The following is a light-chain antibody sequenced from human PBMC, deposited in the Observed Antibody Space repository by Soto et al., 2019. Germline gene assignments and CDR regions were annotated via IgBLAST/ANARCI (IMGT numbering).Light chain of an antibody. J-gene: IGKJ1*01. CDR2: KAS. CDR3: QLYNIYSEA. CDR1: QTISSW. Sequence: IQMTQSPYTLSGSVGDRVTITCRASQTISSWLAWYQQKPGKAPKLLIYKASTLKSGVPSRFSGSGSGTEFTLTICSLQPDDFATYYCQLYNIYSEAFGQVTIVDIK. V-gene: IGKV1-5*03.